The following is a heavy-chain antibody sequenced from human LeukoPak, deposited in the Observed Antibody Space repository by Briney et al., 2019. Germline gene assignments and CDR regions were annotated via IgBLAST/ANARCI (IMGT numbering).Heavy chain of an antibody. V-gene: IGHV6-1*01. CDR2: KYYRSKSYN. J-gene: IGHJ6*03. Sequence: SQTPSLTSVLSGDSLSINIPASDWVRHSPSRGLELLGLKYYRSKSYNDYSVSVKRRITINPDTSKNQYSLQLQSVTTEDTAVYYCARGLGYCSGGSCYSAYYYYYYTDVWGKGTTVTISS. CDR3: ARGLGYCSGGSCYSAYYYYYYTDV. D-gene: IGHD2-15*01. CDR1: GDSLSINIPA.